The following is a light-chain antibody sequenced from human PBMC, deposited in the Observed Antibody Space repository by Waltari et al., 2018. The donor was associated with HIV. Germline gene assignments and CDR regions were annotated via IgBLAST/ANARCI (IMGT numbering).Light chain of an antibody. Sequence: QSVLTQPPSASGTPGQRVTISCSGSSSNIGSNPVNWYQQLPGTAPKLLLYSNNHRPSGVLDRFSGSKSGTSASLAISGLQSEDEADYYCAAWDGSLNGRVFGGGTKLTVL. J-gene: IGLJ3*02. CDR3: AAWDGSLNGRV. CDR2: SNN. V-gene: IGLV1-44*01. CDR1: SSNIGSNP.